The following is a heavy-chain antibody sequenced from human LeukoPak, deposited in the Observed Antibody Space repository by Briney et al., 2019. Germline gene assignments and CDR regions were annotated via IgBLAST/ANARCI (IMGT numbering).Heavy chain of an antibody. J-gene: IGHJ4*02. CDR3: AKGKGNILTGYDY. V-gene: IGHV3-9*03. CDR2: ISWNSGSI. D-gene: IGHD3-9*01. CDR1: GFTFDDYA. Sequence: GGSLRLSCAASGFTFDDYAMHWVRQAPGKGLEWVSGISWNSGSIGYADSVKGRFTISRDNAKNSLYLQMNSLRAEDMALYYCAKGKGNILTGYDYWGQGTLVTVSS.